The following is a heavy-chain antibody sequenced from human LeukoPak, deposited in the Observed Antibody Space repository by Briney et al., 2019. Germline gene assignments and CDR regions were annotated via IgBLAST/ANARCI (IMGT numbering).Heavy chain of an antibody. V-gene: IGHV3-23*01. J-gene: IGHJ6*02. D-gene: IGHD3/OR15-3a*01. CDR2: ISDSGDST. CDR1: GFTFSSYA. CDR3: ASPRRTGYYYYYYGMDV. Sequence: PGGSLRLSCAASGFTFSSYAMSWVRQAPGKGLEWVSGISDSGDSTYYADSVKGRFTISRDNSKNTLCLQMNSLRAEDTAVYYCASPRRTGYYYYYYGMDVWGQGTTVTVSS.